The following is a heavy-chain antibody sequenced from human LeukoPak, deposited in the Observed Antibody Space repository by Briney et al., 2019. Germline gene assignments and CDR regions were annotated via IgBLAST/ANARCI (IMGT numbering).Heavy chain of an antibody. CDR3: ASVVPAAITENWFDP. D-gene: IGHD2-2*02. Sequence: SVKVSCKASGYTFTSYGISWVRQAPGQGLEWMGRIIPILGIANYAQKFQGRVTITADKSTSTAYMELSSLRSEDTAVYYCASVVPAAITENWFDPWGQGTLVTVSS. V-gene: IGHV1-69*04. J-gene: IGHJ5*02. CDR2: IIPILGIA. CDR1: GYTFTSYG.